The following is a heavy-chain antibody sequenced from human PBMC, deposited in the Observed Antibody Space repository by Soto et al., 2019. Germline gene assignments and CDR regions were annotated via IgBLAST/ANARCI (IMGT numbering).Heavy chain of an antibody. CDR2: INPDGSGG. CDR1: GFTFSTYW. D-gene: IGHD3-16*01. J-gene: IGHJ4*02. CDR3: AAWGGYGDNC. V-gene: IGHV3-7*03. Sequence: EVKLLGSGGGLVQPGGSLRLSCVGSGFTFSTYWMNWVRQAPGMGQEWVANINPDGSGGKCVDSLKGRFTTSRDNAKNSMYLQMTSLRADEAGIYFCAAWGGYGDNCWGQGMLVTVSS.